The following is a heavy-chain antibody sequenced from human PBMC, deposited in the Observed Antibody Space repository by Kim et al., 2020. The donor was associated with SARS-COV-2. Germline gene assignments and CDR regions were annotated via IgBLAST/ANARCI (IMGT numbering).Heavy chain of an antibody. CDR2: IKSDGSST. CDR1: GFTFSNYW. D-gene: IGHD1-1*01. J-gene: IGHJ4*02. CDR3: ARERGTLDY. Sequence: GGSLRLSCAASGFTFSNYWMYWVRQDPGKGLVWVSRIKSDGSSTGYADSVKGRFTISRDNAKNTLNLQMNSLRAEDTAVYYCARERGTLDYWGQGTLVTVSS. V-gene: IGHV3-74*01.